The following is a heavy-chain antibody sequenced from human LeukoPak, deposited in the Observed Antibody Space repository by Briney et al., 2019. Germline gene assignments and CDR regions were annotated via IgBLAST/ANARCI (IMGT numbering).Heavy chain of an antibody. CDR1: GGSFSGYY. D-gene: IGHD1-1*01. CDR3: ARGLKRTGTTYYFDY. V-gene: IGHV4-34*01. J-gene: IGHJ4*02. CDR2: INHSGST. Sequence: PSETLSLTCAVYGGSFSGYYWSWIRQPPGKGLEWIGEINHSGSTNYNPSLKSRVTISVDTSKSQFSLKLSSVTAADTAVYYCARGLKRTGTTYYFDYWGQGTLVTVSS.